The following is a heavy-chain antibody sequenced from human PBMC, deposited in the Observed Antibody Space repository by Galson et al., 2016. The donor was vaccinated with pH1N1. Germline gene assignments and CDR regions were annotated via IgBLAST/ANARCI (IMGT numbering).Heavy chain of an antibody. CDR2: ISGYNGNT. D-gene: IGHD2-15*01. Sequence: SVKVSCKASGYTFTSYGISWVRQAPGQGLEWMGWISGYNGNTNYAQKVQGRATMTTDTSTSTTYMELRSLRSDDTAVYYCAREGYCSGGSCYSGASDYWGQGTLVTVSS. CDR3: AREGYCSGGSCYSGASDY. V-gene: IGHV1-18*01. J-gene: IGHJ4*02. CDR1: GYTFTSYG.